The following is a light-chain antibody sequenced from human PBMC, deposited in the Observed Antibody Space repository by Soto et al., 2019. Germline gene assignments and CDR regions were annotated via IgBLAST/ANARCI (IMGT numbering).Light chain of an antibody. V-gene: IGKV1-6*01. Sequence: QMTQSPSSLSASVGEKIIITCRAGRDVGSDVSWYQQKPGQAPKLLIYAASNLYTGVPSRFSGSRSGTEFTLTISSLQPEDFASYYCLQDYGDSWTLGQGTKVDIK. CDR3: LQDYGDSWT. CDR2: AAS. J-gene: IGKJ1*01. CDR1: RDVGSD.